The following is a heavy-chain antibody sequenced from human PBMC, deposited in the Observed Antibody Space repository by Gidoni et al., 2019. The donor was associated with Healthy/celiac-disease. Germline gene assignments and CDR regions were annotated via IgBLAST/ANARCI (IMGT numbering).Heavy chain of an antibody. Sequence: EVQLVASGGGLVQPGGSLRLSCAASGFTFSSYWMSWVRQAPGKGLEWVANIKQDGSEKYYVDSVKGRFTISRDNAKNSLYLQMNSLRAEDTAVYYCARDTAEKIYNWFDPWGQGTLVTVSS. CDR2: IKQDGSEK. CDR1: GFTFSSYW. V-gene: IGHV3-7*01. D-gene: IGHD2-15*01. J-gene: IGHJ5*02. CDR3: ARDTAEKIYNWFDP.